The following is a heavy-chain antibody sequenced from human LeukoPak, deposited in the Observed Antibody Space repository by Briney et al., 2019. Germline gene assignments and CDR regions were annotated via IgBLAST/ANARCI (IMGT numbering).Heavy chain of an antibody. V-gene: IGHV1-18*01. Sequence: ASVKVSCKASGGTFSTYAISWVRQAPGQGLEWMGWISAYNGNTNYAQKLQGRVTMTTDTSTSTAYMELRSLRSDDTAVYYCARAASYPTGDWGQGTLVTVSS. CDR3: ARAASYPTGD. CDR1: GGTFSTYA. CDR2: ISAYNGNT. D-gene: IGHD2-8*02. J-gene: IGHJ4*02.